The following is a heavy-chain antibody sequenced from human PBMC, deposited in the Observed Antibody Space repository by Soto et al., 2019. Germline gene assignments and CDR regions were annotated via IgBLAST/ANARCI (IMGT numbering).Heavy chain of an antibody. Sequence: QVQLVESGGGVVQPGRSLRLSCAASGFTFSSYGMHWVRQAPGKGLEWVAVISYDGSNKYYADSVKGRFTISRDNSKNTLYLQMNSLRAEDTAVYYCAKDRLGYGYGAFEIWGQGTMVTVSS. CDR2: ISYDGSNK. V-gene: IGHV3-30*18. CDR3: AKDRLGYGYGAFEI. J-gene: IGHJ3*02. D-gene: IGHD5-18*01. CDR1: GFTFSSYG.